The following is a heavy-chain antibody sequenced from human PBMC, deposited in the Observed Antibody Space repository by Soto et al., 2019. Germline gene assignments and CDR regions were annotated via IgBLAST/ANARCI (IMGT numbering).Heavy chain of an antibody. CDR3: AKPVAGEFDY. D-gene: IGHD6-19*01. CDR2: ISYDGSNK. CDR1: GFTFSSYG. Sequence: QVQLVESGGGVVQPGRSLRLSCAASGFTFSSYGMHWVRQAPGKGLEWVAVISYDGSNKYYADSVKGRFTISRDNSKNTLYLQMNSLRAEDTAVYYCAKPVAGEFDYWGQGTLVTVSS. J-gene: IGHJ4*02. V-gene: IGHV3-30*18.